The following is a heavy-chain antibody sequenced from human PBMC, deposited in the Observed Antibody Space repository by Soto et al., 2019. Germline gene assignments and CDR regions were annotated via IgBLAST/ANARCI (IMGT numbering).Heavy chain of an antibody. CDR3: ARRGTTWPLVGLDY. J-gene: IGHJ4*02. D-gene: IGHD3-16*02. Sequence: PSETLSLTCAVSGGSVASDNWWSWVRQAPGKGLEWIGEFYHSGSTNYNPSLTSRVTMSVDTSKNQFSLKLTSVAAADTAVYFCARRGTTWPLVGLDYWGQGILVTVSS. CDR1: GGSVASDNW. CDR2: FYHSGST. V-gene: IGHV4-4*02.